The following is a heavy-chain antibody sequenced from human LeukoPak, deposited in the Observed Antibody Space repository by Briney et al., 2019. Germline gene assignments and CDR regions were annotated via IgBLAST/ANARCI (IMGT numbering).Heavy chain of an antibody. V-gene: IGHV1-46*01. CDR1: GYTFTSYY. J-gene: IGHJ5*02. D-gene: IGHD1-14*01. CDR2: INPSGGST. CDR3: SRDTGVGFDWFDP. Sequence: ASVKVSCKASGYTFTSYYMHWVRQAPGQGLEWTGIINPSGGSTSYAQKLQRRVTMTRDMSTSPVHMQLGSLRCDDRAQYYWSRDTGVGFDWFDPWGQGTLVTVSS.